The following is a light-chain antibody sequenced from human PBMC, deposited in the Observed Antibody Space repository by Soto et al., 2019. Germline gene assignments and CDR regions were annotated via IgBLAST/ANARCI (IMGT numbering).Light chain of an antibody. CDR1: QSVSNSY. V-gene: IGKV3-20*01. CDR2: GAS. CDR3: DQYGGSPWT. J-gene: IGKJ1*01. Sequence: EIVLTQSPGTLSLSPGERATLSCRASQSVSNSYLAWYQQKPGQAPRLLIYGASIRDTGIPDRLSGSGSGTDFAVTISRLEPEDFAVYDCDQYGGSPWTCGQGPKVEIK.